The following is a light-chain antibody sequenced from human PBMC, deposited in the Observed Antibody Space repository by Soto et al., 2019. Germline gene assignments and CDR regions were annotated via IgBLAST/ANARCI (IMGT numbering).Light chain of an antibody. CDR2: DNN. Sequence: VLTQPPSVSAAPGQKVTISCSGSSSNIGNNYVSWYQQLPGTAPKLLIYDNNKRPSGIPDRFSGSKSGTSATLGITGLQTGDEADYYCGTWDSSLSAVVFGGGTK. J-gene: IGLJ2*01. V-gene: IGLV1-51*01. CDR1: SSNIGNNY. CDR3: GTWDSSLSAVV.